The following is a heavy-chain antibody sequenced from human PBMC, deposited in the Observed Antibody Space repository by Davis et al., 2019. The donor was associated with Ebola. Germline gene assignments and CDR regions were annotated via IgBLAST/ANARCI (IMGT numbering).Heavy chain of an antibody. V-gene: IGHV6-1*01. D-gene: IGHD3-22*01. J-gene: IGHJ4*02. CDR2: TYYRSKWFV. CDR1: GDSVSSNTAA. Sequence: SQTLSLTCAISGDSVSSNTAAWNWIRQSPSRGLEWLVRTYYRSKWFVDYAVSVKSRITINPDTSKNQFSLHLSSVTPEDTAVYYCARDPPYDQGYDYWGQGTQVTVSS. CDR3: ARDPPYDQGYDY.